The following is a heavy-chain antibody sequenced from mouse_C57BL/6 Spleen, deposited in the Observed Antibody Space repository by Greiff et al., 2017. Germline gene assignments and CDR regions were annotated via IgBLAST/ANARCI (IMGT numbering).Heavy chain of an antibody. CDR2: IDPSDSYT. Sequence: VQLQQPGAELVMPGASVKLSCKASGYTFTSYWMHWVKQRPGQGLEWIGEIDPSDSYTNYNQKVKGKSTLTVDKSSSTASMQLGSLTSEDSAVYYCARVGSSPYYFDYWGQGTTLTVSS. J-gene: IGHJ2*01. D-gene: IGHD1-1*01. CDR3: ARVGSSPYYFDY. V-gene: IGHV1-69*01. CDR1: GYTFTSYW.